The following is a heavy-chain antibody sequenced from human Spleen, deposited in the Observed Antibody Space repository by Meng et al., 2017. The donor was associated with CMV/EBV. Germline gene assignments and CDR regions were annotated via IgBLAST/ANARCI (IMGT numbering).Heavy chain of an antibody. CDR1: GGSVSSGSYY. Sequence: GSLRLSCTVSGGSVSSGSYYWSWIRQPPGKGLEWIGYIYYSGSTNYNPSLKSRVTISVDTSKNQFSLKLSAVTAADTAVYYCARARGSSSWYSDFDYWGQGTLVTVSS. CDR2: IYYSGST. V-gene: IGHV4-61*01. J-gene: IGHJ4*02. CDR3: ARARGSSSWYSDFDY. D-gene: IGHD6-13*01.